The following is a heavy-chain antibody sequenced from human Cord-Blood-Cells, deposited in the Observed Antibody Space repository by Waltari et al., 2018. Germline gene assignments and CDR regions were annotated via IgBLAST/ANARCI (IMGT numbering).Heavy chain of an antibody. CDR1: GGTFSSYA. D-gene: IGHD7-27*01. V-gene: IGHV1-69*06. CDR2: MIPICGTA. J-gene: IGHJ2*01. CDR3: GSNWDWYFDL. Sequence: QVQLVQSGAEVKKPGSSVKVSCKASGGTFSSYAISWVRQAPGQGLEWMGGMIPICGTANYAQKCQGIVTITADKSTSRGYMELSSLRSEDTAGYYWGSNWDWYFDLWGRGTLVTVSS.